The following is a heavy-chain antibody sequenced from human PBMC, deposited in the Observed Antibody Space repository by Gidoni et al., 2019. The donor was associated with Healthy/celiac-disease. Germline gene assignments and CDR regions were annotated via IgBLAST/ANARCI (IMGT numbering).Heavy chain of an antibody. CDR1: GGTFSSYA. D-gene: IGHD3-22*01. J-gene: IGHJ4*02. CDR2: VIPILGIA. CDR3: ACNREYYDSSGYLEP. Sequence: QVQLVQSGAEMKKPGSSVKVSCKASGGTFSSYAISWVRQAPGQGLEWMGRVIPILGIANYAQKFQGRVTITADKSTSTAYMELSSLRSEDTAVYYCACNREYYDSSGYLEPWGQGTLVTVSS. V-gene: IGHV1-69*04.